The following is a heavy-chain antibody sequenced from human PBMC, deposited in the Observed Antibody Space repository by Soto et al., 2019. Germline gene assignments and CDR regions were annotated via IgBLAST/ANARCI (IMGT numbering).Heavy chain of an antibody. CDR3: ANAGYSSNWYDSYFDY. J-gene: IGHJ4*02. Sequence: PGGSLRLSCAASRFTFSSYGMHWVRQAPGKGLGWVAVISYDGSNKYYSDSVKGRFTISRDNSKNTLYLQMNSLRAEDTAVYYCANAGYSSNWYDSYFDYWGQGTLVTVSS. CDR1: RFTFSSYG. V-gene: IGHV3-30*18. D-gene: IGHD6-13*01. CDR2: ISYDGSNK.